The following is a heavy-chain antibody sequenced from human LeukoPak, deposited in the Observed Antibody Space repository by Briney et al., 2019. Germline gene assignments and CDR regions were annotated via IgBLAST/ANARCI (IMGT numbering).Heavy chain of an antibody. CDR2: ISAYNGNT. Sequence: AASVKVSCKASGYTFTSYGISWVQQAPGQGLEWMGWISAYNGNTNYAQKLQGRVTMTTDTSTSTAYMELRSLRSDDTAVYYCARGAPYYDFWSGYYTGIISYYFDYWGQGTLVTVSS. D-gene: IGHD3-3*01. CDR3: ARGAPYYDFWSGYYTGIISYYFDY. CDR1: GYTFTSYG. J-gene: IGHJ4*02. V-gene: IGHV1-18*01.